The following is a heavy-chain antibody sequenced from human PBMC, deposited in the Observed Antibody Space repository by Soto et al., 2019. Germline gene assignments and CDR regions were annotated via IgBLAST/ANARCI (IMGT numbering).Heavy chain of an antibody. CDR1: GYTFINFD. Sequence: QVQLVQSGAEVKEPGASVRVSCKASGYTFINFDISWVRQAAGQGLEWLGWMNPGSGKTGYASKFQGRVAMTRDACSGACNLGTRSRTSDGTAGYNCARMASAGTLNWFDPGGQGPLVTVSS. V-gene: IGHV1-8*02. CDR2: MNPGSGKT. J-gene: IGHJ5*02. CDR3: ARMASAGTLNWFDP. D-gene: IGHD1-26*01.